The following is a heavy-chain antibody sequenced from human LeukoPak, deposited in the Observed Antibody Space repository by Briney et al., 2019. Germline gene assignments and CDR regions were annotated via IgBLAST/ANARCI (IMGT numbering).Heavy chain of an antibody. J-gene: IGHJ4*02. CDR1: GGSISSYY. CDR2: IYYSGST. V-gene: IGHV4-59*01. CDR3: ARDQGFRYYFDY. D-gene: IGHD3-10*01. Sequence: SETLSLTCTVSGGSISSYYWSWIRQPPGKGLEWIGYIYYSGSTNYNPSLKSRVTISVDTSKNQFSLKLSSVTAADTAVYYCARDQGFRYYFDYWGQGTLVTVSS.